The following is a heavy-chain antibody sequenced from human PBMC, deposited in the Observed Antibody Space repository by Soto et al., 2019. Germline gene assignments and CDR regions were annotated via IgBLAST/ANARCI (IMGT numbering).Heavy chain of an antibody. Sequence: EVQLVETGGGLIQPGGSLRLSCAASGFTVSSNYMSWVRQAPGKGLEWVSIIYSGGSTYYADSVKGRFTISRDNSKNTLYLQMNSLRAEDTAVYYCARDNYYYGMDVWGQGTTVTVSS. J-gene: IGHJ6*02. CDR1: GFTVSSNY. V-gene: IGHV3-53*02. CDR3: ARDNYYYGMDV. CDR2: IYSGGST.